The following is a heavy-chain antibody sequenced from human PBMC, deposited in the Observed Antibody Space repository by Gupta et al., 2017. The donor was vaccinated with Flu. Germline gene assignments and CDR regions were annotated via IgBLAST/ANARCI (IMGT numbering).Heavy chain of an antibody. Sequence: EVQLVEPVGGLVKPGGSLRLFCAVSGSSFSSHSINCVRKAQGTGLEWVSSISISRSSADYADSVKGRFTISRDNAKNSLYLQMNSLTAEDTAVYYRARHRLAVTGTCFDYWGQGTLVTVSS. CDR1: GSSFSSHS. V-gene: IGHV3-21*02. CDR2: ISISRSSA. D-gene: IGHD6-19*01. CDR3: ARHRLAVTGTCFDY. J-gene: IGHJ4*02.